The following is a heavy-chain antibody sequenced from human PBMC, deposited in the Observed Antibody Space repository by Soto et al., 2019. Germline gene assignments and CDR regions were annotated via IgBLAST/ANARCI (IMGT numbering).Heavy chain of an antibody. CDR1: GFTFSSYW. Sequence: GWSLRLSCAASGFTFSSYWMSWVRQAPGKGLEWVANIKQDGSEKYYVDSVKGRFTISRDNAKNSLYLQMNSLRTEDTAVYYCGRVGAPPSPRNHYERNGWAQGTAVTVSS. J-gene: IGHJ6*02. D-gene: IGHD3-3*01. CDR2: IKQDGSEK. CDR3: GRVGAPPSPRNHYERNG. V-gene: IGHV3-7*01.